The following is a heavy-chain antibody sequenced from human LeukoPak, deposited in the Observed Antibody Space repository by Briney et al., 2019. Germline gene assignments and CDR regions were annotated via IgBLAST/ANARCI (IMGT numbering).Heavy chain of an antibody. CDR3: VSSRGY. J-gene: IGHJ4*02. CDR2: IKEDGSEK. Sequence: PGGSLRLSCSASGFTFSYDWLRWVRQAPGKGLEWVANIKEDGSEKYYVDSVKGRFTISRDNAKNSLFLQMNGLRAEDTAVYYCVSSRGYWGQGTLVTVSS. CDR1: GFTFSYDW. V-gene: IGHV3-7*01.